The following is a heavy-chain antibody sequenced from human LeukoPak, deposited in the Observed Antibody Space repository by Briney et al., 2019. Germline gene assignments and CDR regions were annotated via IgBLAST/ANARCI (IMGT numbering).Heavy chain of an antibody. D-gene: IGHD5-24*01. V-gene: IGHV3-74*01. J-gene: IGHJ5*02. CDR1: GFTFSSYW. CDR2: INGDGSST. Sequence: PGGSLRLSCAASGFTFSSYWMHWVRQAPGKGLVWASRINGDGSSTSYADSVQGRFTVSRDNAKNTLFLHMNSLRAEDTAVYFCARVLGESPRWFDPWGQGTLVTVSS. CDR3: ARVLGESPRWFDP.